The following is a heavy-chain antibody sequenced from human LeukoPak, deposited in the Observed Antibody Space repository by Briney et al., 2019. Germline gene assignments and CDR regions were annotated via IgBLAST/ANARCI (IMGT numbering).Heavy chain of an antibody. Sequence: PGGSLRLSCAASGFTFSSYAMSWVRQAPGKGLEWVSAISGSGGSTYYADSVKGRFTISRDNSKNTLYVQMNSLRAEDTAVYYCAKDYVWGSYRYDAFDIWGQGTMVTVSS. CDR2: ISGSGGST. CDR1: GFTFSSYA. V-gene: IGHV3-23*01. D-gene: IGHD3-16*02. CDR3: AKDYVWGSYRYDAFDI. J-gene: IGHJ3*02.